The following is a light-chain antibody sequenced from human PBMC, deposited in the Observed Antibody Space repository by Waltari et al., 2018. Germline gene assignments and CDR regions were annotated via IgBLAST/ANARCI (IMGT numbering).Light chain of an antibody. V-gene: IGKV3-11*01. CDR3: QQRGNWPSGYT. CDR2: DAS. Sequence: EIVLTQSPATLSLSPGERATLSCRASQSVSSYLVWYQQQPGQAPRLLIYDASKRATGITARFSGSGSGTDFTLTISSLEPEDFAVYYCQQRGNWPSGYTFGQGTKLEIK. CDR1: QSVSSY. J-gene: IGKJ2*01.